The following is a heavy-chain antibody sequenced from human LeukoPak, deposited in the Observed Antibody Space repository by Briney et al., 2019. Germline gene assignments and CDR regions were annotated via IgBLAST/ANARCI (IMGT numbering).Heavy chain of an antibody. V-gene: IGHV1-2*02. CDR3: ARSRSRLQPYYYYYYMDV. Sequence: GASVKVSCKASGYTFTGCYMHWVRQAPGQGLEWMGWINPNSGGTNYAQKFQGRVTMTRDTSISTAYMELSRLRSDDTAVYYCARSRSRLQPYYYYYYMDVWGKGTTVTVSS. CDR2: INPNSGGT. J-gene: IGHJ6*03. CDR1: GYTFTGCY. D-gene: IGHD5-12*01.